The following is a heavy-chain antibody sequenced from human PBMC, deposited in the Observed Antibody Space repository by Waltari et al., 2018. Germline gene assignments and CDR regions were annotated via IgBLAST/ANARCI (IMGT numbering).Heavy chain of an antibody. Sequence: EVQLLESGGGLVQPGGSLRLSCAASGFTFSSYAMSWVRQAPGKGLEWVSAIRGSGGSTYDADAVKGRFTISRDNSKNTLYLQMNSLRAEDTAVYYCAKDLAMLGIEDYWGQGTLVTVSS. D-gene: IGHD7-27*01. CDR2: IRGSGGST. V-gene: IGHV3-23*01. J-gene: IGHJ4*02. CDR3: AKDLAMLGIEDY. CDR1: GFTFSSYA.